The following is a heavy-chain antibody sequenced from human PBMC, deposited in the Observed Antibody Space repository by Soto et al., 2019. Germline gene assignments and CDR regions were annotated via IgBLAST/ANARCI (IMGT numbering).Heavy chain of an antibody. D-gene: IGHD6-13*01. V-gene: IGHV4-39*01. CDR2: IYYSGST. CDR3: ARLMIAAAGTPFYYYYGMDV. J-gene: IGHJ6*02. CDR1: DGSISRGSYY. Sequence: PTETPALTCTVSDGSISRGSYYWGWIRQPPGKGLEWIGSIYYSGSTYYNPSLKSRVTISVDTSKNQFSLKLSSVTAADTAVYYCARLMIAAAGTPFYYYYGMDVWGQGTTVTVSS.